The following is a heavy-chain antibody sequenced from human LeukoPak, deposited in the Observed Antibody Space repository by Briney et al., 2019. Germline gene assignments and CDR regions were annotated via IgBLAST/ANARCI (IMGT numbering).Heavy chain of an antibody. CDR2: INPNSGGT. CDR3: ARDLPITIFGVVFDY. V-gene: IGHV1-2*02. CDR1: GYAFTGYY. Sequence: ASVKVSCKASGYAFTGYYMHWVRQAPGQGLEWMGWINPNSGGTNYAQKFQGRVTMTRDTSISTAYMELSRLRSDDTAVYYCARDLPITIFGVVFDYWGQGTLVTVSS. J-gene: IGHJ4*02. D-gene: IGHD3-3*01.